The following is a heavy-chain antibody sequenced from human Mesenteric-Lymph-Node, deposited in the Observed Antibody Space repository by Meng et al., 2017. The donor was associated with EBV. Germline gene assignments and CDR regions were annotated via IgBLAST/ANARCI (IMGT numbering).Heavy chain of an antibody. D-gene: IGHD1-26*01. CDR1: RGSISSHY. Sequence: LQDSCPGLVNPSATLSLTCAGSRGSISSHYWSFILPSAGKGLEWIGQIDYSGTTKYNPSLKSRVTLSVDTSKNQLSLRLTSVTAADTAVYYCATQRSGSYSYWGQGTLVTVSS. V-gene: IGHV4-59*08. CDR3: ATQRSGSYSY. J-gene: IGHJ4*02. CDR2: IDYSGTT.